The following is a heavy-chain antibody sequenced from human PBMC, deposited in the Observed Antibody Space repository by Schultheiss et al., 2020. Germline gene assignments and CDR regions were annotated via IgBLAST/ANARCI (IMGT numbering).Heavy chain of an antibody. V-gene: IGHV4-39*07. CDR1: GGSISSSSYY. J-gene: IGHJ5*02. D-gene: IGHD3-10*01. CDR3: ARGITMVRGANWFDP. CDR2: IYYSGST. Sequence: SETLSLTCTVSGGSISSSSYYWGWIRQPPGKGLEWIGSIYYSGSTNYNPSLKSRVTISVDTSKNQLSLKLSSVTAADTAVYYCARGITMVRGANWFDPWGQGTLVTLSS.